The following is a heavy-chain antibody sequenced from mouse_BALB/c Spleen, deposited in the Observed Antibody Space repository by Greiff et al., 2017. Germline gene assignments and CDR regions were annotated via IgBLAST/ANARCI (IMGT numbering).Heavy chain of an antibody. CDR3: ASYYYGSSYRLGY. J-gene: IGHJ2*01. D-gene: IGHD1-1*01. Sequence: QVQLQQSGPGLVQPSQSLSITCTVSGFSLTSYGVHWVRQSPGKGLEWLGVIWSGGSTDYNAAFISRLSISKDNSKSQVFFKMNSLQANDTAIYYCASYYYGSSYRLGYWGQGTTLTVSS. V-gene: IGHV2-2*02. CDR2: IWSGGST. CDR1: GFSLTSYG.